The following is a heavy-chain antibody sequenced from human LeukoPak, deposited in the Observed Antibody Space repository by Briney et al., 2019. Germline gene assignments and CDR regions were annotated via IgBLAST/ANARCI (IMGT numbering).Heavy chain of an antibody. V-gene: IGHV3-23*01. CDR3: AKALRPYDSSGYSGDY. Sequence: GGSLRLSCAASGFTFSGYAMSWVRQAPGKGLEWVSAISGSGGSTYYADSVKGRFTISRDNSKNTLYLQMNSLRAEDTAVYYCAKALRPYDSSGYSGDYWGQGTLVTVSS. D-gene: IGHD3-22*01. CDR1: GFTFSGYA. CDR2: ISGSGGST. J-gene: IGHJ4*02.